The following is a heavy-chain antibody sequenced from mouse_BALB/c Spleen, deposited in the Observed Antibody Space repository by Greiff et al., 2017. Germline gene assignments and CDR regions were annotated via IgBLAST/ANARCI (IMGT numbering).Heavy chain of an antibody. Sequence: EVKLEESGGGLVKPGGSLKLSCAASGFTFSSYAMSWVRQSPEKRLEWVAEISSGGSYTYYPDTVTGRFTISRDNAKNTLYLEMSSLRSEDTAMYYCAREAYSLADYWGQGTSVTVSS. D-gene: IGHD2-10*01. V-gene: IGHV5-9-4*01. J-gene: IGHJ4*01. CDR1: GFTFSSYA. CDR2: ISSGGSYT. CDR3: AREAYSLADY.